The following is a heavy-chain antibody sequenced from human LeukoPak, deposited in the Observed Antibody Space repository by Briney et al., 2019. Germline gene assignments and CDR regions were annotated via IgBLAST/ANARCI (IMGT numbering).Heavy chain of an antibody. CDR3: ASPVRGVIFPLNDAFGI. CDR2: INHSGST. V-gene: IGHV4-34*01. Sequence: SETLSLTCAVYGGSFSGYYWSWIRQPPGKGLEWIGEINHSGSTNYNPSLKSRVTISVDTSKNQFSLKLSSVTAADTAVYYCASPVRGVIFPLNDAFGIWGQGTMVTVSS. D-gene: IGHD3-10*01. J-gene: IGHJ3*02. CDR1: GGSFSGYY.